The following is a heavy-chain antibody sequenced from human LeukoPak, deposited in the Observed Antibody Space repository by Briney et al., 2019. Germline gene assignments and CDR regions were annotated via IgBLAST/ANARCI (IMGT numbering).Heavy chain of an antibody. D-gene: IGHD3-10*01. CDR3: ARAETDTMVREVIRPEYNWFDP. J-gene: IGHJ5*02. Sequence: PSETLSLTCTVSGGSISSGDYYWSWIRQPPGKGLEWIGYIYYSGSTYYNPSLKSRVTISVDTSKNQFSLKLSSVTAADTAVYYCARAETDTMVREVIRPEYNWFDPWGQGTLVTVSS. V-gene: IGHV4-30-4*01. CDR2: IYYSGST. CDR1: GGSISSGDYY.